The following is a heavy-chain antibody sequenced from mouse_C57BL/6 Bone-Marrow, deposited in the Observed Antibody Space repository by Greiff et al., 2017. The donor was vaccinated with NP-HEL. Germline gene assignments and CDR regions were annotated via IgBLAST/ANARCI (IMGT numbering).Heavy chain of an antibody. J-gene: IGHJ1*03. Sequence: QVQLQQPGAELVKPGASVKLSCKASGYTFTSYWMHWVKQRPGQGLEWIGMIHPNSGSTNYNEKFKSKATLTVDKSSSTAYMQLSSLTSEDSAGYYCARGGTGTRYFDVWGTGTTVTVSA. CDR3: ARGGTGTRYFDV. CDR1: GYTFTSYW. D-gene: IGHD4-1*01. CDR2: IHPNSGST. V-gene: IGHV1-64*01.